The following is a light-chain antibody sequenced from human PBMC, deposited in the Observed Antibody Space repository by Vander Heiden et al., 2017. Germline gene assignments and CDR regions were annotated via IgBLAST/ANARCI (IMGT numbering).Light chain of an antibody. CDR3: QQFNSYPLT. Sequence: ANQLAPFPSFLSSSVGDRVTITCRASQGISSALAWYQQKPGKVPKLLIYDASSLEGEAPSRFSGSGSGTDFTLIISSLQPEDLATYYCQQFNSYPLTFGGGTKVEIK. J-gene: IGKJ4*01. CDR1: QGISSA. CDR2: DAS. V-gene: IGKV1-13*02.